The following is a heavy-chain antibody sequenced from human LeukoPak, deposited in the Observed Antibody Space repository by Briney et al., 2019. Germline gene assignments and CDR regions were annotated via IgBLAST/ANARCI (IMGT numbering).Heavy chain of an antibody. D-gene: IGHD4-11*01. CDR3: ARRGSNWSFDY. CDR1: GFTFSSYS. J-gene: IGHJ4*02. V-gene: IGHV3-48*04. CDR2: VSSSSSTI. Sequence: AGGSLRLSCAASGFTFSSYSMNWVRQAPGKGLEWVSYVSSSSSTIYYADSVKGRFTISRDNAKNSLYLQMNSLRAEDTAVYCCARRGSNWSFDYWGQGTLVTVSS.